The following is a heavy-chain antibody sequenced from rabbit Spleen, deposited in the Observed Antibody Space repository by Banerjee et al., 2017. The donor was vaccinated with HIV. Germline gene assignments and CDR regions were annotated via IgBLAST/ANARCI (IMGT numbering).Heavy chain of an antibody. CDR3: ARYGDGNSGYYEGFNL. Sequence: EQLEESGGGLVKPEGSLTLTCKASGVSFSDKDVMCWVRQAPGKGLEWIACINTITGKSVYASWAKGRFTFSKTSSTTVTLQMTSLTAADTATYFCARYGDGNSGYYEGFNLWGQGTLVTVS. CDR2: INTITGKS. D-gene: IGHD1-1*01. J-gene: IGHJ4*01. V-gene: IGHV1S45*01. CDR1: GVSFSDKDV.